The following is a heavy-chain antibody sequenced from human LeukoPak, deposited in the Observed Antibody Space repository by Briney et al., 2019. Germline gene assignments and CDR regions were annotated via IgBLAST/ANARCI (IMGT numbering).Heavy chain of an antibody. V-gene: IGHV4-30-2*01. CDR1: GGSISSGGYY. Sequence: PSQTLSLTCTVSGGSISSGGYYWSWIRQPPGKGLEWIGHIYHSGSTYYNPSLKSRVTISVDRSKNQFSLKLSSVTAADTAVYYCARVGYCSHGSCLRLDWYFDLWGRGTLVTVSS. CDR2: IYHSGST. CDR3: ARVGYCSHGSCLRLDWYFDL. D-gene: IGHD2-15*01. J-gene: IGHJ2*01.